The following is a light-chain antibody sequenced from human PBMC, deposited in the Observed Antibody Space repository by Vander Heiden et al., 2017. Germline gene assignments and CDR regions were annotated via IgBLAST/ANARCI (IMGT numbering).Light chain of an antibody. Sequence: SAFTQPPSGSAAHGQKVTIPCSGSSSNIVINYVSRDPQLPPPASKLLIYNDNKQRSGIPDRFSNSESGTSSTLGIAGFEAEDDADYYCGTWGSGLSTGVFGGGTKLTVL. CDR1: SSNIVINY. CDR2: NDN. V-gene: IGLV1-51*01. CDR3: GTWGSGLSTGV. J-gene: IGLJ3*02.